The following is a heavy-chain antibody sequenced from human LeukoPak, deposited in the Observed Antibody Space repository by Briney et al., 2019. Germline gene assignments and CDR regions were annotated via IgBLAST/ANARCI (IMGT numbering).Heavy chain of an antibody. J-gene: IGHJ5*02. CDR2: ISSIRTI. V-gene: IGHV3-48*01. CDR3: AKVAENA. Sequence: GGSLRLSCAASGFTFSSYSMNWVRQAPGKGLEWISYISSIRTIYYADSVKGRFTISRDNGKNSLYLQMNNLRAEDTAVYYCAKVAENAWGQGTLVTVSS. CDR1: GFTFSSYS.